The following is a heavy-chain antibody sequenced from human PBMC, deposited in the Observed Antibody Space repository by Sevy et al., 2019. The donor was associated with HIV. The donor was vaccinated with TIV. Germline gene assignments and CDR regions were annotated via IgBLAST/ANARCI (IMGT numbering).Heavy chain of an antibody. D-gene: IGHD2-2*01. CDR2: IYYSGST. J-gene: IGHJ6*02. Sequence: SETLSLTCTVSGGSISSGGYYWSWIRQHPGKGLEWIGYIYYSGSTYYNPSLKSRVTISVDTSKNQFSLKLGSVTAADTAVYYCARDRTAKYCSSTSCSVPFYYYYGMDVWGQGTTVTVSS. CDR3: ARDRTAKYCSSTSCSVPFYYYYGMDV. CDR1: GGSISSGGYY. V-gene: IGHV4-31*03.